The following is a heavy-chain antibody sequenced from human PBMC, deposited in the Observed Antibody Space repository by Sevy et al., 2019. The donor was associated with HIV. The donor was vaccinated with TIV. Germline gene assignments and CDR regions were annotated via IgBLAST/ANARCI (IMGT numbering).Heavy chain of an antibody. J-gene: IGHJ4*02. D-gene: IGHD2-8*01. CDR1: GFAFYEYS. CDR3: AREGCSRPHDY. V-gene: IGHV3-23*01. Sequence: AGSLRLSCAASGFAFYEYSMSWIRQAPGKGLEWVATLSFGCGKINYADSVKGRFAISRDNSKNSFYLQMDNLRVEDTALYYCAREGCSRPHDYCGQGTRVTVSS. CDR2: LSFGCGKI.